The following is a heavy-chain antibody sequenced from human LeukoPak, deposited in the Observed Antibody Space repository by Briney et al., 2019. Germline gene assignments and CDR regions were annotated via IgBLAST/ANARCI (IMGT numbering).Heavy chain of an antibody. CDR2: ISGSAGST. Sequence: GGSLRLSCAASGFTFSSYAMSWVRQAPGKGLEWVSAISGSAGSTYYADSVKGRFTISGDTSQNTLYLQMDSLRAEDTAVYYCAKGPCSGGTCYCPLGYWGQGTLVTVSS. J-gene: IGHJ4*02. V-gene: IGHV3-23*01. CDR1: GFTFSSYA. D-gene: IGHD2-15*01. CDR3: AKGPCSGGTCYCPLGY.